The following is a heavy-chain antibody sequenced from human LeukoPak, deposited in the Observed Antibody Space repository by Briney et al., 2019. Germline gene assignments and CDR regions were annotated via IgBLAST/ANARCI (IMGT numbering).Heavy chain of an antibody. D-gene: IGHD3-10*01. J-gene: IGHJ5*02. Sequence: SETLSLTCTVSGYSISSGFYWSWIRQPAGKGLEWIGRIYTSGSTNYNPPLKSRVTISVDTSKNQFSLKLSSVTAADTAVYYCARGRKSDGVDPWGQGTLVTVSS. CDR3: ARGRKSDGVDP. CDR1: GYSISSGFY. CDR2: IYTSGST. V-gene: IGHV4-61*02.